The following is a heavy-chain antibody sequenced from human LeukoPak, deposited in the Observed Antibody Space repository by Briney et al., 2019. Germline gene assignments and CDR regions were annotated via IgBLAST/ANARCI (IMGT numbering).Heavy chain of an antibody. V-gene: IGHV4-4*07. CDR1: GASVSTYF. J-gene: IGHJ5*01. Sequence: SATLSLTCTVSGASVSTYFWSWIRQPAGKILEWIGRVYASGTTYYNPSLRSRVTLSIDTSKNQFSLSLNSVTAADTAVYYCAKTHCGGGSCDKFDSWGQGILVTVSS. D-gene: IGHD2-21*01. CDR3: AKTHCGGGSCDKFDS. CDR2: VYASGTT.